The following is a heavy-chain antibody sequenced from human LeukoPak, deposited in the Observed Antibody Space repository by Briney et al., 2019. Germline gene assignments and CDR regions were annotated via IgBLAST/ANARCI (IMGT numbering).Heavy chain of an antibody. CDR3: VSGMGYCSGSRCYVESIGDY. CDR1: GGSISSYY. CDR2: IYTSGST. V-gene: IGHV4-4*07. J-gene: IGHJ4*02. Sequence: SETLSLTCTVSGGSISSYYWSWIRQPAGKGLEWIGRIYTSGSTNYNPSLKSRVTMSVDTSKNQFSLKLSSVTAADTAVYYCVSGMGYCSGSRCYVESIGDYWGQGTLVTVSS. D-gene: IGHD2-15*01.